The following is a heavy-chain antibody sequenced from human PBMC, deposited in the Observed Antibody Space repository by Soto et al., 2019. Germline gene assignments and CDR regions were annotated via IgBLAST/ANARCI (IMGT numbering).Heavy chain of an antibody. CDR2: IWYDGSNK. CDR3: ARDQYMVVRSYFDY. D-gene: IGHD2-15*01. CDR1: GFTFSSYG. J-gene: IGHJ4*02. Sequence: QVQLVESGGGVVQPGRSLRLSCAASGFTFSSYGMHWVRQAPGKGLEWVAVIWYDGSNKYYADSVKGRFTISRDNSKNTLYLQMNSLRAEDTAVYYCARDQYMVVRSYFDYWGQGTLVTVSS. V-gene: IGHV3-33*01.